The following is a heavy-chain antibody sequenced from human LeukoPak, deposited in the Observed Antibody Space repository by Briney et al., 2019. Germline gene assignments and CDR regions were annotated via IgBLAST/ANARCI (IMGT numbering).Heavy chain of an antibody. Sequence: GRSLRLSCAASGFTFSSYGTHWVRQAPGKGLEWVAVIWYDGSNKYYADSVKGRFTISRDNSKNTLYLQMNSLRAEDTAVYYCARDKPPPYYYDSSGIFDYWGQGTLVTVSS. CDR1: GFTFSSYG. D-gene: IGHD3-22*01. V-gene: IGHV3-33*01. CDR2: IWYDGSNK. CDR3: ARDKPPPYYYDSSGIFDY. J-gene: IGHJ4*02.